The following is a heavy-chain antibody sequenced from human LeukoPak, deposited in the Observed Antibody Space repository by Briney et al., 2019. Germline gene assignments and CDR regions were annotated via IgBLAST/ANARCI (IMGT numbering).Heavy chain of an antibody. CDR3: ARGNGYYFDY. CDR1: GGSISSGSYY. V-gene: IGHV4-61*02. Sequence: SQTLSLTCTVSGGSISSGSYYWSWIRQPAGKGLEWIGRIYTSGSTNYNPSLKNRVTISVDTSKNQFSLKLSSVTAADTAVYYCARGNGYYFDYWGQGTLVTVSS. CDR2: IYTSGST. J-gene: IGHJ4*02.